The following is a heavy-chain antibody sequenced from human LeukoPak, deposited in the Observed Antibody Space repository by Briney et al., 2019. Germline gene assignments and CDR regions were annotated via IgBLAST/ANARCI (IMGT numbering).Heavy chain of an antibody. Sequence: SETLSLTCTVSSGSISSGSSYWRWLRQPAGKGLEWIGRNSTSGSTNYNHSLKSRVTISVDTSKIHFSLRLSSVTAADTAVYYCARAVDNYGGFDYWGQGTLVTVSS. V-gene: IGHV4-61*02. J-gene: IGHJ4*02. CDR1: SGSISSGSSY. D-gene: IGHD4-11*01. CDR3: ARAVDNYGGFDY. CDR2: NSTSGST.